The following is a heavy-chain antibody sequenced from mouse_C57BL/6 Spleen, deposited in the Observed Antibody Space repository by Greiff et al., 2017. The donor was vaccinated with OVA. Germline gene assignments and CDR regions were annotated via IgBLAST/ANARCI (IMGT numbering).Heavy chain of an antibody. CDR3: ARAYGSSFYWYFDG. Sequence: EVKLMESGGGLVQSGRSLRLSCATSGFTFSDFYMEWVRQAPGKGLEWIAASRNKANDYTTEYSAPVKGRFLVSRDTSQSILYLQMNALRAEDTAIYYGARAYGSSFYWYFDGWGTGTTVTVSS. J-gene: IGHJ1*03. V-gene: IGHV7-1*01. CDR2: SRNKANDYTT. D-gene: IGHD1-1*01. CDR1: GFTFSDFY.